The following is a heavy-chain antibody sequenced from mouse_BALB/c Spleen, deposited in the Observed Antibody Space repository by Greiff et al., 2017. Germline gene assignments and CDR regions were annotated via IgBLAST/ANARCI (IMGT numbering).Heavy chain of an antibody. CDR2: IDPANGNT. CDR1: GFNIKDTY. Sequence: VQLQQSGAELVKPGASVKLSCTASGFNIKDTYMHWVKQRPEQGLEWIGRIDPANGNTKYDPKFQGKATITADTSSNTAYLQLSSLTSEDTAVYYCARRGAYGPCFDYWGQGTTLTVSS. CDR3: ARRGAYGPCFDY. J-gene: IGHJ2*01. D-gene: IGHD1-1*01. V-gene: IGHV14-3*02.